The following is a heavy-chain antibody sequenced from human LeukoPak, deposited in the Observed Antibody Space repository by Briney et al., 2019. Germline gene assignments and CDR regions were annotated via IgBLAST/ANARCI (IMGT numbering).Heavy chain of an antibody. CDR2: INPNSGGT. V-gene: IGHV1-2*02. J-gene: IGHJ4*02. CDR1: GYPFTGYY. CDR3: ARANYYGSGIYLGFDY. Sequence: ASVKVSCKASGYPFTGYYMHWVRQAPGQGLEWMGWINPNSGGTNYAQKFQGRVTMTRDTSISTAYMELSRLRSDDTAVYYCARANYYGSGIYLGFDYWGQGTLVTVSS. D-gene: IGHD3-10*01.